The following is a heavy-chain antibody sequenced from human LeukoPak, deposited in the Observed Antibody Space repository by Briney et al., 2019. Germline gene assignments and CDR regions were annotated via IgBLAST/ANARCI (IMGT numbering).Heavy chain of an antibody. CDR1: GSTLSSYA. D-gene: IGHD2-2*01. Sequence: GGSLRLSCAASGSTLSSYAMSWVRQAPGKGLEWVSSISGSGDSTYYADSGRGRFTISRDNSKNTLYLQMNSLRAEDTAVYYCAKDQGYCTSTSCPDYWGQGTLVTVSS. J-gene: IGHJ4*02. CDR3: AKDQGYCTSTSCPDY. V-gene: IGHV3-23*01. CDR2: ISGSGDST.